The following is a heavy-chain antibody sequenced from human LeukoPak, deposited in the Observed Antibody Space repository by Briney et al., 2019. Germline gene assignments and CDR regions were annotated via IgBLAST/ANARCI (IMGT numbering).Heavy chain of an antibody. CDR1: GGSISSSSYY. J-gene: IGHJ6*02. CDR2: ISYSGST. Sequence: SETLSLTCTVSGGSISSSSYYWGWIRQPPGKGLVCIGSISYSGSTYYNPSLKSRVTISVDTSKNQFSLKLSSVTAADTAVYYCARRHLGYCSGGSCSTMYYGMNVWGQGTTVTVSS. V-gene: IGHV4-39*01. D-gene: IGHD2-15*01. CDR3: ARRHLGYCSGGSCSTMYYGMNV.